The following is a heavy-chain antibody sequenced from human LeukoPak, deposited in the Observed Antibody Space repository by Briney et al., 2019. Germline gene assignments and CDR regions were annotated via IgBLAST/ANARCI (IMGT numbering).Heavy chain of an antibody. Sequence: VASERVSCKASNYTFSDYDVTWVRQAPGQGLEWMGWVSKYTGNADYAPKFQGRVSMTTDTSTRTAYMELRSLRPDDTAVYFCAREDDRSFGAYDCWGQGTLVTVS. V-gene: IGHV1-18*01. D-gene: IGHD4-17*01. J-gene: IGHJ4*02. CDR1: NYTFSDYD. CDR3: AREDDRSFGAYDC. CDR2: VSKYTGNA.